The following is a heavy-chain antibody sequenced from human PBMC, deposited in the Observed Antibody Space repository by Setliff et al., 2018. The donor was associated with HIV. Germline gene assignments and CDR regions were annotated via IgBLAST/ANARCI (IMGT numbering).Heavy chain of an antibody. CDR2: VNHSGST. CDR1: GGSFSGHY. Sequence: PSETLSLTCAVYGGSFSGHYWIWIRQPPGKGLEWIGEVNHSGSTNYNPSLRSRVAISVDTSKNQFSLKLSSVTAADTAVYYCTFRTNWYFDLWGRGTLVTVSS. CDR3: TFRTNWYFDL. V-gene: IGHV4-34*03. J-gene: IGHJ2*01.